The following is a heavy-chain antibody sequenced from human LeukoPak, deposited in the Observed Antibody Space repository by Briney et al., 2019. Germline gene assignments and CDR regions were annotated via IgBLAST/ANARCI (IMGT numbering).Heavy chain of an antibody. CDR1: GFTFSTKW. D-gene: IGHD6-13*01. CDR2: IKPDGSEK. Sequence: PGGSLRLSCAASGFTFSTKWMTWVRQAPGKGLEWVANIKPDGSEKFYEDSVKGRFTISRDNARNSLYLQMNSLRAEDMAVYYCARGGSTSSWFWNDWGQGTLVTVSS. V-gene: IGHV3-7*01. CDR3: ARGGSTSSWFWND. J-gene: IGHJ4*02.